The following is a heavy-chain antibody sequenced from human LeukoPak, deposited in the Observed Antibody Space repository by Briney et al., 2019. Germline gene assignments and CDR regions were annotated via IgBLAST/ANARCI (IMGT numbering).Heavy chain of an antibody. Sequence: GRSLRLSCAASGFTLSSYAMHWVRQAPGKGLEWVSYISSSGSTIYYADSVKGRFTISRDNAKNSLYLQMNSLRAEDTAVYYCAREAHYDSSGYYPNLDYWGQGTLVTVSS. CDR2: ISSSGSTI. CDR1: GFTLSSYA. J-gene: IGHJ4*02. V-gene: IGHV3-48*04. CDR3: AREAHYDSSGYYPNLDY. D-gene: IGHD3-22*01.